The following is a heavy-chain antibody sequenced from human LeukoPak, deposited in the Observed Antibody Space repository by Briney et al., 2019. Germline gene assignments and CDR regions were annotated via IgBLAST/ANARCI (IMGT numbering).Heavy chain of an antibody. J-gene: IGHJ4*02. CDR3: ARSPMITFGGVIAPFDY. V-gene: IGHV4-59*01. D-gene: IGHD3-16*02. Sequence: SEALSLTCTVSGGSISSYYWSWIRQPPGKGLEWIGYIYYSGSTNYNPSLKSRVTISVDTSKNQFSLKLSSVTAADTAVYHRARSPMITFGGVIAPFDYWGQGTLVTVSS. CDR1: GGSISSYY. CDR2: IYYSGST.